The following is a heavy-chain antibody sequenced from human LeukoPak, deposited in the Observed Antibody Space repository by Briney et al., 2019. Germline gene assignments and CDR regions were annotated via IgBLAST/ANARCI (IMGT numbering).Heavy chain of an antibody. CDR2: INHSGST. J-gene: IGHJ6*02. V-gene: IGHV4-34*01. CDR3: ARGRSSSWYYYYYYYGMDV. CDR1: GGSFSGYY. D-gene: IGHD6-13*01. Sequence: SETLSLTCAVYGGSFSGYYWSWIRQPPGKGLEWIGEINHSGSTNYNPSLKSRVTISVDTSKNQFSLKLSSVTAADTAVYYCARGRSSSWYYYYYYYGMDVWGQGTTVNVSS.